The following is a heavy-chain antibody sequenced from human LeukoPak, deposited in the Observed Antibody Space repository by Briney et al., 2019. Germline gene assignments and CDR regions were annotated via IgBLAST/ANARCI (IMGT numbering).Heavy chain of an antibody. V-gene: IGHV3-7*01. CDR3: VRDQGYCTSASCRGDAFDV. CDR2: IKEDGSEK. Sequence: GGSLRLSCAASGFTYSTHWMSWVRQAPGKGLEWVAKIKEDGSEKYYVDSVKGRFTISRDNAKNSLSLQMHSLRDEDTAVYYCVRDQGYCTSASCRGDAFDVWGQGSMVSVSS. D-gene: IGHD2-2*01. J-gene: IGHJ3*01. CDR1: GFTYSTHW.